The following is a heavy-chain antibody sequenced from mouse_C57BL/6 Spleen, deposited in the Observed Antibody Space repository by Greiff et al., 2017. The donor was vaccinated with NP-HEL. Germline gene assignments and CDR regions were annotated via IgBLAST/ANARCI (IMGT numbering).Heavy chain of an antibody. J-gene: IGHJ2*01. CDR3: ARGSGSPHYFDY. Sequence: EVQLQQSGPELVKPGDSVKISCKASGYSFTGYFMNWVMQSHGKSLEWIGRINPYNGDTFYNQKFKGKATLTVDKSSSTAHMELRSLTSEDSAVYYCARGSGSPHYFDYWGQGTTLTVSS. V-gene: IGHV1-20*01. CDR2: INPYNGDT. CDR1: GYSFTGYF. D-gene: IGHD1-3*01.